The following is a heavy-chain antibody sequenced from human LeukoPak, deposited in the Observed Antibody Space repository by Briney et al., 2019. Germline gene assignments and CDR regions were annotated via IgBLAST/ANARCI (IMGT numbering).Heavy chain of an antibody. V-gene: IGHV3-48*03. CDR3: AREFEGEGSAFDI. Sequence: PGGSLRLSCAASGFTFSSYEMNWVRQAPGKGLEWVSYISSSGSTIYYADSVKGRLTISRDNAKNSLYLQMNSLRAEDTAVCYCAREFEGEGSAFDIWGQGTMVTVSS. CDR1: GFTFSSYE. J-gene: IGHJ3*02. D-gene: IGHD3-10*01. CDR2: ISSSGSTI.